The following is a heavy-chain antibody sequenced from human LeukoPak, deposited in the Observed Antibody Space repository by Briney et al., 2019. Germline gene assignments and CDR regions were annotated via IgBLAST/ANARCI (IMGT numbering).Heavy chain of an antibody. D-gene: IGHD1/OR15-1a*01. CDR3: ARWHNRDYYYGMDV. V-gene: IGHV1-8*01. CDR1: GYTFTSYD. Sequence: GASVKVSCKASGYTFTSYDINWVRQATGQGLGWMGWMNPNSGNTGYAQKFQGRVTMTRNTSISTAYMELSSLRSEDTAVYYCARWHNRDYYYGMDVWGQGTTVTVSS. CDR2: MNPNSGNT. J-gene: IGHJ6*02.